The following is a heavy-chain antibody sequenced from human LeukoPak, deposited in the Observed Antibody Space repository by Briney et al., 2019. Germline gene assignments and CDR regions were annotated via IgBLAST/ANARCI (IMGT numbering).Heavy chain of an antibody. CDR2: IYHSGST. V-gene: IGHV4-38-2*02. D-gene: IGHD3-16*01. CDR1: GYSISSGYY. J-gene: IGHJ6*03. Sequence: SETLSLPCTVSGYSISSGYYWGWIRQPPGKGLEWIGSIYHSGSTYYNPSPKSRVTISVDTSENQFSLKLSSVTAADTAVYYCARETSQKGAHYMDVWGKGTTVTISS. CDR3: ARETSQKGAHYMDV.